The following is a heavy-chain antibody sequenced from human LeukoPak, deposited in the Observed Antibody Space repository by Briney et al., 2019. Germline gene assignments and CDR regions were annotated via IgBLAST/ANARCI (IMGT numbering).Heavy chain of an antibody. CDR1: GFTFSTYW. D-gene: IGHD1-26*01. V-gene: IGHV3-74*01. J-gene: IGHJ4*02. CDR3: ARAVGGGSYFGGDY. Sequence: GGSLRLSCAASGFTFSTYWMHWVRQAPGKGLVWVARISTDGSTTNYADSVKGRFTISRGNAKNTLYLQVNSLRAEDTALYYCARAVGGGSYFGGDYWGQGTLVTVSS. CDR2: ISTDGSTT.